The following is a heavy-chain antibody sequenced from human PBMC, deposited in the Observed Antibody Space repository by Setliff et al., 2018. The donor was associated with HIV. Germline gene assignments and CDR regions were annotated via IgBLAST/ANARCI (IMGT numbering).Heavy chain of an antibody. D-gene: IGHD6-13*01. CDR3: ATYSSSWPDY. V-gene: IGHV4-59*11. J-gene: IGHJ4*02. Sequence: ASETLSLTCTVSGGSISSHHWSWIRQPPGKGLEWIGYISYSGSTNYNPSLKSRVTISVDTSKNQFSLRLSSVTAADTAVYYCATYSSSWPDYWGQGTLVTVSS. CDR1: GGSISSHH. CDR2: ISYSGST.